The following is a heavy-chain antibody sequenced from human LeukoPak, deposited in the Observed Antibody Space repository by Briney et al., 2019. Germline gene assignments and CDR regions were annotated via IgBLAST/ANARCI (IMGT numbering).Heavy chain of an antibody. V-gene: IGHV3-30*04. D-gene: IGHD5-12*01. CDR3: ARDASSDYDLGRYYFDH. CDR2: ISYDGTNE. CDR1: VFTFSRYA. J-gene: IGHJ4*02. Sequence: GGSLRLSCEASVFTFSRYAIHWVRQAPGKGLEWVAVISYDGTNEYFADSVKGRFTISRSNSKNTVYLQMNSLRTEDTALYYCARDASSDYDLGRYYFDHWGQGTLVTVSS.